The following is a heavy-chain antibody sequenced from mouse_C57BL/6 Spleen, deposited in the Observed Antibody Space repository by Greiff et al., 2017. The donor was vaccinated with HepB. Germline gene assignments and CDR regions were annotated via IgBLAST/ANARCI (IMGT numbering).Heavy chain of an antibody. Sequence: EVQLQQSGPGLVKPSQSLSLTCSVTGYSITSGYYWNWIRQFPGNKLEWMGYISYDGSNNYNPSLKNRISITRDTSKNQFFLKLNSVTTEDTATYYCARGEIVYYGSSYDAMDYWGQGTSVTVSS. J-gene: IGHJ4*01. CDR2: ISYDGSN. CDR1: GYSITSGYY. CDR3: ARGEIVYYGSSYDAMDY. V-gene: IGHV3-6*01. D-gene: IGHD1-1*01.